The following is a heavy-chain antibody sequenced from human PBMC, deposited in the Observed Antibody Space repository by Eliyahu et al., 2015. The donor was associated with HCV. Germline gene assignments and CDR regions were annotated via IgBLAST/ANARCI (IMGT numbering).Heavy chain of an antibody. Sequence: QVQLQESGPGLVKPSETLSLTCTVSGGSIXTYYWSLDPAAPRAGTGLEWIGYIHYSGSTNYNPSLKSRVTISVDTSKNQFSLNLTSVTAADTAVYYCASGGGGIAVAGTGGWFDPWGQGTLVTVSS. J-gene: IGHJ5*02. V-gene: IGHV4-59*01. CDR1: GGSIXTYY. CDR3: ASGGGGIAVAGTGGWFDP. CDR2: IHYSGST. D-gene: IGHD6-19*01.